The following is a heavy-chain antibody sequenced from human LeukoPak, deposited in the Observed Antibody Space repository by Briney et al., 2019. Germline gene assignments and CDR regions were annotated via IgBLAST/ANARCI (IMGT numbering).Heavy chain of an antibody. CDR2: ISYDGSNK. CDR3: AKVWYSSGYLTYYYYYGMDV. D-gene: IGHD6-19*01. Sequence: SGGSLRLSCAASGFTFSSYGMHWVRQAPGKGLEWVAVISYDGSNKYYADSVKGRFTISRDNSKNTLYLQMNSLRAEDTAVYYCAKVWYSSGYLTYYYYYGMDVWGQGTTVTVSS. CDR1: GFTFSSYG. J-gene: IGHJ6*02. V-gene: IGHV3-30*18.